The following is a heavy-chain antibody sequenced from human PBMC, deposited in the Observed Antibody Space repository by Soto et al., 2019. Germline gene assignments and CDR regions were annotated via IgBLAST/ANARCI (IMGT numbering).Heavy chain of an antibody. CDR2: IKQDGSDK. J-gene: IGHJ3*02. D-gene: IGHD3-3*01. CDR3: ARDKNVYDFFGADDAFDI. CDR1: GFTFRIYW. Sequence: EVQLVESGGGLVQPGGSLRLSCAASGFTFRIYWMSWVRQAPGKGLEWVASIKQDGSDKYYVESVKGRFTISRDNAENSVDLLMNTLRAEDTAVYYCARDKNVYDFFGADDAFDIWGQGTMVTVSS. V-gene: IGHV3-7*05.